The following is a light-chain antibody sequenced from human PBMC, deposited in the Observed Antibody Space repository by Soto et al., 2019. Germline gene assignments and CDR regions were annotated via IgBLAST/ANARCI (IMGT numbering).Light chain of an antibody. CDR2: EVV. Sequence: TQPPSASGSPGQSVTISCTGTKSDIGVYDFVSWYQHHPGKAPRLIIYEVVQRPSGVPDRFSGSKSGNTASLTVSGLQAADEADYFCKSYAGSNTYVFGSGTQVTVL. CDR3: KSYAGSNTYV. CDR1: KSDIGVYDF. J-gene: IGLJ1*01. V-gene: IGLV2-8*01.